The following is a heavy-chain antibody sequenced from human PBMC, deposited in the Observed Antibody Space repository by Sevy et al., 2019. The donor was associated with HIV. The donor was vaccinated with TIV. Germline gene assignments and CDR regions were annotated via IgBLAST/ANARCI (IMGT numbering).Heavy chain of an antibody. Sequence: SETLSLTCAVYGGSFSGYYWSWIRQPPGKGLEWIGEINHSGSTNYNPSLKSRVTISVDTSKNQFSLKLSSVTAADTAVYYCAGGRGHCTYGVCPTFPRAHYYFYYGMDVWGPGATVTVSS. CDR2: INHSGST. CDR1: GGSFSGYY. V-gene: IGHV4-34*01. J-gene: IGHJ6*02. CDR3: AGGRGHCTYGVCPTFPRAHYYFYYGMDV. D-gene: IGHD2-8*01.